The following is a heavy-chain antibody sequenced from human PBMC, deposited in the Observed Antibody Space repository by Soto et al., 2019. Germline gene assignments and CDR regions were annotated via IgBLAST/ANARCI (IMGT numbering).Heavy chain of an antibody. V-gene: IGHV3-23*01. CDR3: AQMSSSSNYGLDV. CDR1: GFTFSIYA. J-gene: IGHJ6*02. D-gene: IGHD6-6*01. Sequence: EVQLLESGGGLVPPGGSLRLSCAASGFTFSIYAMSWVRQAPGKGLEWVSAISGSGRSTYYADSVKGLLTIARDNVKNTLYLHMNSLRAEDTAVSYCAQMSSSSNYGLDVWGQGTTVTVSS. CDR2: ISGSGRST.